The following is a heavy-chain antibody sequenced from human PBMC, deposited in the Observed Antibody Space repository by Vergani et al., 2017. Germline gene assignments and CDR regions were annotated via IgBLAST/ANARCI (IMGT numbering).Heavy chain of an antibody. J-gene: IGHJ6*03. CDR1: GYTFTSYY. D-gene: IGHD4-11*01. V-gene: IGHV1-46*03. CDR3: ASAYRREGYYYYYMDV. Sequence: QVQLVQSGAEVKKPGASVKVSCKASGYTFTSYYMHWVRQAPGQGLEWMGIINPSGGSTSYAQKFQGRVTMTRDTSTGTVYMELSSLRSEDTAVYYCASAYRREGYYYYYMDVGGKGTTVTVSS. CDR2: INPSGGST.